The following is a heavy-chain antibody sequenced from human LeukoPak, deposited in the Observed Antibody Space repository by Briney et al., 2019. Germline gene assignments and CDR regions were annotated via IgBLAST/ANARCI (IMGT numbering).Heavy chain of an antibody. J-gene: IGHJ4*02. D-gene: IGHD6-6*01. V-gene: IGHV3-11*04. CDR1: GFTFSDYY. CDR2: ITSSGDII. Sequence: GGSLRLSCAASGFTFSDYYMNWIRQAPGKGLEWISYITSSGDIIYYADSVKGRFTISRDNAKNSLYLQMNSLGAEDTAVYYCARRYEYSSCYFDYWGQGTLVTVSS. CDR3: ARRYEYSSCYFDY.